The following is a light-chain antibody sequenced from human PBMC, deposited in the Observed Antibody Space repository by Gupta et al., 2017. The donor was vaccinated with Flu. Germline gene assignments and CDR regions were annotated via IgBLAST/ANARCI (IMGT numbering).Light chain of an antibody. V-gene: IGLV2-14*01. J-gene: IGLJ3*02. CDR1: SSDVGGYNY. CDR3: SSYTSSSTLWV. Sequence: QSALTQPASVSASPGQSITISCTGTSSDVGGYNYVSWYQQHPGKAPKLMIYEVSNRPSGVSNRFSGSKAGNTAYRNISGLQAEDEADYYGSSYTSSSTLWVFGGGTKLTVL. CDR2: EVS.